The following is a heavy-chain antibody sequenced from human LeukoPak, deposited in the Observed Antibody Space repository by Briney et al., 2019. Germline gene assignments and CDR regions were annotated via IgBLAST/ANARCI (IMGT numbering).Heavy chain of an antibody. CDR2: TYYRSKWYN. Sequence: SQTLSLTCAISRDSVSSNSAAWNWIRQSPSGGLEWLGRTYYRSKWYNDYAVSVKSRITINPDTSKNQFSLQLNSVSPEDTAVYYCARVLIAEYYFDYWGQGTLVTVSS. D-gene: IGHD6-13*01. CDR1: RDSVSSNSAA. J-gene: IGHJ4*02. V-gene: IGHV6-1*01. CDR3: ARVLIAEYYFDY.